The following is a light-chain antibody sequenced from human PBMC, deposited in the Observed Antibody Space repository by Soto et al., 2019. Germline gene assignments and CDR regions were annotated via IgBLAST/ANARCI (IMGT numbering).Light chain of an antibody. V-gene: IGLV2-23*01. CDR3: CSYARGRLGV. J-gene: IGLJ3*02. CDR1: SSDVGSYDL. CDR2: EAN. Sequence: QSVLTQPASVSGSPGQSIKISCTGTSSDVGSYDLVSWYQLHPGKAPKLVIYEANKRHSGISNRFSVSKSGNTASLTISALQAEDEAHYYCCSYARGRLGVFGGGTKGTVL.